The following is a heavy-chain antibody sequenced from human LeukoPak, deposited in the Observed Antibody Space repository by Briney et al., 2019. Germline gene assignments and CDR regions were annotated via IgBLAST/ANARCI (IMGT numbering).Heavy chain of an antibody. CDR1: GGTFSSYA. CDR2: IIPIFGTA. CDR3: ARAPSGYYLNWFDP. D-gene: IGHD3-22*01. V-gene: IGHV1-69*05. Sequence: SVKVSCKASGGTFSSYAISWVRQAPGQGLEWMGGIIPIFGTANYAQKLQGRVTMTTDTSTSTAYMELRSLRSDDTAVYYCARAPSGYYLNWFDPWGQGTLVTVSS. J-gene: IGHJ5*02.